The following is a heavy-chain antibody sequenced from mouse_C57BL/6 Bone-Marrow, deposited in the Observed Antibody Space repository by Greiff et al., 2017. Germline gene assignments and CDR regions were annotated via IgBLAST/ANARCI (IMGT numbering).Heavy chain of an antibody. CDR1: GYTFTSYG. CDR3: ARHYYGSSYGY. Sequence: VQLQESGAELARPGASVKLSCKASGYTFTSYGISWVKQRTGQGLEWIGEIYPRSGNTYYNEKFKGKATLTADKSSSTAYMERRSLTAEDSAFYFCARHYYGSSYGYWGQGTTLTVSA. CDR2: IYPRSGNT. V-gene: IGHV1-81*01. J-gene: IGHJ2*01. D-gene: IGHD1-1*01.